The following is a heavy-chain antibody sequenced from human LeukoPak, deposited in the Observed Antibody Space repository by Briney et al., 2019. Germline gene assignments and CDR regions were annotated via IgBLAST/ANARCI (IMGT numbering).Heavy chain of an antibody. D-gene: IGHD3-10*01. CDR2: ISSSGSTI. CDR1: GFTFSDYY. Sequence: KAGGSLRLSCAASGFTFSDYYMSWIRQAPGKGLEWGSYISSSGSTIYYADSVKGRFTISRDNARNSLYLQMNSLRAEDTAVYYCARVEARYYGSGSYYNVWTFDYWGQGTLVTVSS. J-gene: IGHJ4*02. CDR3: ARVEARYYGSGSYYNVWTFDY. V-gene: IGHV3-11*01.